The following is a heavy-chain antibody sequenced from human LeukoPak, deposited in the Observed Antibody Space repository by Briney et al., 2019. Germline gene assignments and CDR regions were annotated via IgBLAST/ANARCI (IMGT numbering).Heavy chain of an antibody. V-gene: IGHV1-2*02. J-gene: IGHJ4*02. CDR3: ASYPRYSSTPPFDY. Sequence: SVKVSCKASGYTFTGQDMHWVRQAPGQGLEWMGWINPNTGGTDYAQKFQGRVTMTRDTTISTAYMELSRLTSDDTAVYYCASYPRYSSTPPFDYWGQGTLVTVSS. D-gene: IGHD6-19*01. CDR1: GYTFTGQD. CDR2: INPNTGGT.